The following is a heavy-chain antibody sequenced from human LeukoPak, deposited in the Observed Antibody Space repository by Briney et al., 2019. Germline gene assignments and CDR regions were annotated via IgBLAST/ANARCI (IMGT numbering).Heavy chain of an antibody. Sequence: GGSLRLSCAASGFTFSNYGMHWVRQAPGKGLEWVAFIRNDGSNKYYADSVKGRFTISRDNSKNTLYLQMNSLRAEDTAVYYCAKDSDHYAFDYWGQGTLVTVSS. CDR3: AKDSDHYAFDY. V-gene: IGHV3-30*02. D-gene: IGHD2-2*01. J-gene: IGHJ4*02. CDR1: GFTFSNYG. CDR2: IRNDGSNK.